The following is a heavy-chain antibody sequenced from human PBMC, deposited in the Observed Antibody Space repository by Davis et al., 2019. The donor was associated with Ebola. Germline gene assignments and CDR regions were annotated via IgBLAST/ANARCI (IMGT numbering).Heavy chain of an antibody. V-gene: IGHV3-74*01. CDR2: IHSDGSRT. D-gene: IGHD3-16*01. CDR1: AFTSSIYW. J-gene: IGHJ4*02. Sequence: HTGRSLRLSCAASAFTSSIYWMHCVRHAPGKGLVWVSRIHSDGSRTSYADSVKGRFTIYRDNAENTLYLQMNSLRAEDTAVSYCTRDFGWGGGYWGQGTLVTVSS. CDR3: TRDFGWGGGY.